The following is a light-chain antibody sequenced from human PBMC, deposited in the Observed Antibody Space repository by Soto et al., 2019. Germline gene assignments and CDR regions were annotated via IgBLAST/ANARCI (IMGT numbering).Light chain of an antibody. CDR1: QSVSSSY. Sequence: EIVLTQSPGTLSLSPGERATLSCRASQSVSSSYLAWYQQKPGQAPRLLIYGASSRATGIPDRFSGSGSGTDFNLTISRLETEDFAVYECQQYGSSTWTFGQGTKVDIK. CDR3: QQYGSSTWT. V-gene: IGKV3-20*01. J-gene: IGKJ1*01. CDR2: GAS.